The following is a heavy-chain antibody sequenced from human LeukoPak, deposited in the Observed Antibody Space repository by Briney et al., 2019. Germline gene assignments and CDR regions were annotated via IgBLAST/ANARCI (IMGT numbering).Heavy chain of an antibody. J-gene: IGHJ4*02. CDR1: GFTFSSYG. CDR3: AKAPANYVDTAMGTFDY. D-gene: IGHD5-18*01. V-gene: IGHV3-30*18. Sequence: TGGSLRLSCAASGFTFSSYGMHWVRQAPGEGLEWVAIISYDGSNKYYAESVKGRFTISRDNSKNTLYLQMNSLRAEDTAIYYCAKAPANYVDTAMGTFDYWGQGTLVTVSS. CDR2: ISYDGSNK.